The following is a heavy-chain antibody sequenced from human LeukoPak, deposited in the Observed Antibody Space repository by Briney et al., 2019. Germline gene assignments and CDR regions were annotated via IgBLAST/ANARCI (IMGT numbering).Heavy chain of an antibody. J-gene: IGHJ3*02. D-gene: IGHD6-19*01. CDR1: GYTFTGYY. V-gene: IGHV1-46*01. Sequence: ASVKVSCKASGYTFTGYYMHWVRQAPGQGLEWMGIINPSGGSTSYAQKFQGRVTMTRDMSTSTVYMELSSLRSEDTAVYYCARGTQWPYAFDIWGQGTMVTVSS. CDR3: ARGTQWPYAFDI. CDR2: INPSGGST.